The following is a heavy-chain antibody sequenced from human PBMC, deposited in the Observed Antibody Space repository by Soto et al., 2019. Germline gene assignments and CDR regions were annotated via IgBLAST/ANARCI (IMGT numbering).Heavy chain of an antibody. V-gene: IGHV4-4*02. D-gene: IGHD3-3*01. J-gene: IGHJ6*02. Sequence: AETLSPTCAVSGGSISSSNWWSWVRQPPGKGLEWIGEIYHSGRTNYNPSIKSRVHISAEKSNNQISMKLSSVTAAETAVYYCARFRFLEGLSDRYEYYGLGLGGQGTTVA. CDR3: ARFRFLEGLSDRYEYYGLGL. CDR1: GGSISSSNW. CDR2: IYHSGRT.